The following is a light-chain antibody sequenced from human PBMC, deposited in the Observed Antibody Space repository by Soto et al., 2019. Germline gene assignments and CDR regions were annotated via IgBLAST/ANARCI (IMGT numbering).Light chain of an antibody. Sequence: DIQLTQSPSSLSACIGDRVSITCRVSQGISSFLNWYQQKPGKAPNLLIYTASSLQSGVPSRFSGSGSGTDFTLTISSLQPEDFASYYCQQSYSTPYSFGQGTKLDIK. CDR2: TAS. V-gene: IGKV1-39*01. CDR3: QQSYSTPYS. CDR1: QGISSF. J-gene: IGKJ2*03.